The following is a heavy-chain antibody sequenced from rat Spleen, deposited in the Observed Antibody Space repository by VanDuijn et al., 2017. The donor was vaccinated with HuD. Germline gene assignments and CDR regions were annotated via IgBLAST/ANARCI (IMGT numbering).Heavy chain of an antibody. CDR1: GFTFSNYD. Sequence: EVQLVESGGGLVQPGRSLKLSCAASGFTFSNYDMAWVRPAPTKGLEWVASISPSGGSTYYPDSVKGRFTISRDNAKNTLYLQMDSLRSEDTATYYCATGPRILRLDWFAYWGQGTLVTVSS. CDR3: ATGPRILRLDWFAY. V-gene: IGHV5S13*01. CDR2: ISPSGGST. D-gene: IGHD1-6*01. J-gene: IGHJ3*01.